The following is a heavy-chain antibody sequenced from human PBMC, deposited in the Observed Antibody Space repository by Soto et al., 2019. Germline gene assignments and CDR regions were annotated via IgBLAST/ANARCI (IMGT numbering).Heavy chain of an antibody. J-gene: IGHJ6*02. D-gene: IGHD2-15*01. CDR1: GGSISSGGYY. CDR2: NYYSGST. Sequence: QVQLQESGPGLVKPSQTLSLTCTVSGGSISSGGYYWSWIRQHPGKGLEWIGYNYYSGSTYYNPSLKSRVTISVDTSKNQFPLKLSSVTAADRAVYYCARDPLPRRIYYYGMDVGGQGTTVTVSS. V-gene: IGHV4-31*03. CDR3: ARDPLPRRIYYYGMDV.